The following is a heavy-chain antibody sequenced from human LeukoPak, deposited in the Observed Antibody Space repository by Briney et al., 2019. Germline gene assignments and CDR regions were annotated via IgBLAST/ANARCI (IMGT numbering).Heavy chain of an antibody. J-gene: IGHJ6*02. D-gene: IGHD5-18*01. CDR2: INHSGST. V-gene: IGHV4-39*07. Sequence: SQTLSLTCTVSGGSISSVSYYWSWIRQPPGKGLEWIGEINHSGSTNYNPSLKSRVTISVDTSKNQFSLKLSSVTAADTAVYYCARGGRQLWPYYYYYYGMDVWGQGTTVTVSS. CDR3: ARGGRQLWPYYYYYYGMDV. CDR1: GGSISSVSYY.